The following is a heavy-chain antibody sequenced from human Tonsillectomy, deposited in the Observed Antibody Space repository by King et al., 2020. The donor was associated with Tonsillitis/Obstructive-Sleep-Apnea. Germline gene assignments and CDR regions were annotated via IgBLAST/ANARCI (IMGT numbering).Heavy chain of an antibody. CDR1: GFTFSSYA. CDR2: ISYDGSNK. J-gene: IGHJ4*02. V-gene: IGHV3-30*01. CDR3: ARASRVTTLDTAYND. D-gene: IGHD4-23*01. Sequence: VQLVESGGGVVQPGRSLRLSCAASGFTFSSYAMHWVRQAPGKGLEWVAVISYDGSNKYYADSVKGRFTISRDNSKNTLYLQMNSLRAEDTAVYYCARASRVTTLDTAYNDWRQGTLVTVSS.